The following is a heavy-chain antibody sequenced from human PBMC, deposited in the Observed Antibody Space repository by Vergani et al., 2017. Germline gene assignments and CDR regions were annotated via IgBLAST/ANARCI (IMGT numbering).Heavy chain of an antibody. Sequence: QVQLQESGPGLVKPSETLSLPCTFSGCSISSYYWSWILQPPGKGLEWIGYIYYSGSTNYNPSLKSRVTISVDTSKNQFSLKLSSVTAADTAVYYCASSSWYEIRAFDIWGQGTMVTVSS. CDR1: GCSISSYY. CDR3: ASSSWYEIRAFDI. V-gene: IGHV4-59*01. D-gene: IGHD6-13*01. CDR2: IYYSGST. J-gene: IGHJ3*02.